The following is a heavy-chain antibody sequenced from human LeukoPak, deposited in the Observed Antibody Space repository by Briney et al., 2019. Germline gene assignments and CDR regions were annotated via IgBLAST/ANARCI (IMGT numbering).Heavy chain of an antibody. V-gene: IGHV3-23*01. CDR2: IRGIDGST. D-gene: IGHD5-12*01. J-gene: IGHJ3*02. CDR3: AKDSVRGTSGYGKDGFDI. Sequence: GGSLRLSCAASGFTFRIYGMNWVRQAPGKGLEWGSSIRGIDGSTYYADSVTGRFTISRDNSKNTVYLQMNSLRAEDTAVYHCAKDSVRGTSGYGKDGFDIWGQGTMVTVSS. CDR1: GFTFRIYG.